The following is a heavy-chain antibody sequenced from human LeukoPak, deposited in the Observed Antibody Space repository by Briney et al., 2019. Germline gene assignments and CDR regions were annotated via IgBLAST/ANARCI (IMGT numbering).Heavy chain of an antibody. Sequence: GRSLRLSCAASGFTFDDYAMHWVRQAPGKGLEWVSGISWNSGSIGYADSVKGRFTISRDNAKNSLYLQMNSLRVEDTAVYYCAKDAIYGDGYWEFDYWGQGNLVTVSS. V-gene: IGHV3-9*01. CDR3: AKDAIYGDGYWEFDY. J-gene: IGHJ4*02. CDR2: ISWNSGSI. CDR1: GFTFDDYA. D-gene: IGHD5-24*01.